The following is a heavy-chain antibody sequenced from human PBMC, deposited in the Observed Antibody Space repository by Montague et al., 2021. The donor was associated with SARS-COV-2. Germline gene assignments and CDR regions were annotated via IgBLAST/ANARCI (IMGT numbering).Heavy chain of an antibody. Sequence: SETLSLTCTVSGGSISSYYWSWIRQPPGKGLEWIGYIYYSGSTNXNPSLKSRVTISVDTSKNQFSLKLSSVTAADTAVYYCARVRGNMIFGVVIISAFDIWGQGTMVTVSS. D-gene: IGHD3/OR15-3a*01. V-gene: IGHV4-59*01. CDR3: ARVRGNMIFGVVIISAFDI. CDR2: IYYSGST. CDR1: GGSISSYY. J-gene: IGHJ3*02.